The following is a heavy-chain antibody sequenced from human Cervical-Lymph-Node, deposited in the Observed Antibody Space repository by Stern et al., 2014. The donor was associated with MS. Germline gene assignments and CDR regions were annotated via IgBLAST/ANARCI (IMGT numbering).Heavy chain of an antibody. CDR3: ARDNTVTSFHFDY. D-gene: IGHD4-17*01. CDR1: GYTFTTYT. V-gene: IGHV7-4-1*02. CDR2: INTNTGGT. Sequence: QVQLVQSGSELKKPGASVKLSCKTSGYTFTTYTIAWVRQAPGQGIEWMGWINTNTGGTTYAPGFKGRFVFSLDTSLSTSYLQISSLKTEDTAVYFCARDNTVTSFHFDYWGQGTLVTVSS. J-gene: IGHJ4*02.